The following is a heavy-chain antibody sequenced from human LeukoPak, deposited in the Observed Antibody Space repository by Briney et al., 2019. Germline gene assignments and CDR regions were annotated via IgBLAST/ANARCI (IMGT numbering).Heavy chain of an antibody. Sequence: PSETLSLTCTVSGYSISSGYYWGWIRQPPGKGLEWIGSIYHSGSTYYNPSLKSRVTISVDTSKNQFSLKLSSVTAADTAVYYCARGSMTTVTPGGYFDYWGQGTLVTVSS. CDR1: GYSISSGYY. CDR2: IYHSGST. J-gene: IGHJ4*02. CDR3: ARGSMTTVTPGGYFDY. V-gene: IGHV4-38-2*02. D-gene: IGHD4-17*01.